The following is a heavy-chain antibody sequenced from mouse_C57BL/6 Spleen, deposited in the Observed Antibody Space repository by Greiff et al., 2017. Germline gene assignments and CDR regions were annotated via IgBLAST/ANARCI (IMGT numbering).Heavy chain of an antibody. CDR1: GYTFTSYW. CDR3: ARRDGIYAMDY. J-gene: IGHJ4*01. Sequence: VQLQQPGAELVMPGASVKLSCKASGYTFTSYWMHWVKQRPGQGLEWIGEIDPSDSYTNYNQKFKGKSTLTVDKSSSTAYMQLSSLTSEDSAVYYCARRDGIYAMDYGGQGTSVTVSS. CDR2: IDPSDSYT. V-gene: IGHV1-69*01. D-gene: IGHD2-3*01.